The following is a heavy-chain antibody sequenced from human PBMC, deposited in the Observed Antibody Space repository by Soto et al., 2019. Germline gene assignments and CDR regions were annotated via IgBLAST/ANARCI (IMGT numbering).Heavy chain of an antibody. D-gene: IGHD3-3*01. CDR1: GFTFSSYW. J-gene: IGHJ5*02. Sequence: PGGSLRLSCAASGFTFSSYWMSWVRQAPGKGLEWVANIKQDGSEKYYVASVKGRFTISRDNAKNSLYLQMNSLRAEDTAVYYCARASYDFWSGTIDDPYNWFDPWGQGTLVTVSS. V-gene: IGHV3-7*01. CDR3: ARASYDFWSGTIDDPYNWFDP. CDR2: IKQDGSEK.